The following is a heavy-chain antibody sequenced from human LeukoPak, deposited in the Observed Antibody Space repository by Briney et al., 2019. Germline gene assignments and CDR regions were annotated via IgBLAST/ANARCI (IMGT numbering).Heavy chain of an antibody. Sequence: SQTLSLTCTVSGGSISSGGYYWSWIRQPPGKGLEWIGYIYHSGSTYYNPSLKSRVTISVDRSKNQFSLKLTSVTAADTAVYYCAKDYQWLVRRAYAFDIWGQGTMVTVSS. J-gene: IGHJ3*02. V-gene: IGHV4-30-2*01. CDR3: AKDYQWLVRRAYAFDI. D-gene: IGHD6-19*01. CDR2: IYHSGST. CDR1: GGSISSGGYY.